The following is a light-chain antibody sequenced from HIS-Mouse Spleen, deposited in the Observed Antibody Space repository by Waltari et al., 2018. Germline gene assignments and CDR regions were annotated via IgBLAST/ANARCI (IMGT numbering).Light chain of an antibody. J-gene: IGKJ1*01. CDR3: QQYNSYPGT. CDR2: KAS. CDR1: QSISSW. V-gene: IGKV1-5*03. Sequence: DIQMTQSPSTLSASVGDIVPITCRASQSISSWLAWYQQKPGKAPKLLIYKASSLESGVPSRFSGSGSGTEFTLTISSLQPDDFATYYCQQYNSYPGTFGQGTKVEIK.